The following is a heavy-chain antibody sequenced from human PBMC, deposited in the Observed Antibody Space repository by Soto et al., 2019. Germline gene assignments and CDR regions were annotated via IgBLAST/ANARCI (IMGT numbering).Heavy chain of an antibody. Sequence: QITLKESGPPLVKPTQTLTLTCTFSGFSLSTSGLAVAWIRQPPGKALECLALIYWDDDKRYSPSLQSRLTIHNHTSKPQVVIAMTNMDPVDTATYYCAHRERSGYWHSWGQGTLVTVSS. D-gene: IGHD3-22*01. CDR2: IYWDDDK. J-gene: IGHJ4*02. CDR1: GFSLSTSGLA. V-gene: IGHV2-5*02. CDR3: AHRERSGYWHS.